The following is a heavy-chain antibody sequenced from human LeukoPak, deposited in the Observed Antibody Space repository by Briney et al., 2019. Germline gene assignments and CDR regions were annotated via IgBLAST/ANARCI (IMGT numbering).Heavy chain of an antibody. Sequence: SQTLSLTCAISGDSVSSNSAAWNWIRQSPSRGLEWLGRTYYRSKWYNDYAVSVKSRITINPDTSKNQFSLQLNSVTPEDTAVYYCAGGYSSGWYWYYYYYGMDVWGQGTTVTVSS. V-gene: IGHV6-1*01. J-gene: IGHJ6*02. D-gene: IGHD6-19*01. CDR1: GDSVSSNSAA. CDR3: AGGYSSGWYWYYYYYGMDV. CDR2: TYYRSKWYN.